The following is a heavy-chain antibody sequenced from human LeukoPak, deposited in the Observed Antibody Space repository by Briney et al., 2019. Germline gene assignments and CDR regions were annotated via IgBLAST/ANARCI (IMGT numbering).Heavy chain of an antibody. D-gene: IGHD1-7*01. V-gene: IGHV3-33*01. CDR1: GFTFSSYG. Sequence: PGRSLRLSCAASGFTFSSYGMHWVRQAPGKGLEWVAVIWYDGGNKYYADSVKGRFTISRDNSKNTLYLQMNSLRAEDTAVYYCARVSLELALDYWGQGTLVTVSS. CDR2: IWYDGGNK. CDR3: ARVSLELALDY. J-gene: IGHJ4*02.